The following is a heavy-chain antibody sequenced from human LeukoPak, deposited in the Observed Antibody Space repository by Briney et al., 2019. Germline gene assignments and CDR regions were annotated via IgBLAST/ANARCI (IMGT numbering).Heavy chain of an antibody. CDR3: ALFDYDSSGYYYEWDY. D-gene: IGHD3-22*01. CDR1: GGSFSGYY. V-gene: IGHV4-34*01. J-gene: IGHJ4*02. Sequence: SETLSLTCAVYGGSFSGYYWSWIRQPPGKGLEWIGETNHSGSTNYNPSLKSRVTISVDTSKNQFSLKLSPVTAADTAVYYCALFDYDSSGYYYEWDYWGQGTLVTVSS. CDR2: TNHSGST.